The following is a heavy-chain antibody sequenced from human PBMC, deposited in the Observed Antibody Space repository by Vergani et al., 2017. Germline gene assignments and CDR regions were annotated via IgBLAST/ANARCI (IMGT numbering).Heavy chain of an antibody. V-gene: IGHV4-59*12. Sequence: QVQLQESGPGLVKPSETLSLTCTVSGGSISSYYWSWIRQPPGKGLEWIGSIYYSGSTYYNPSLKSRVTISVDTSKNQFSLKLSSVTAADTAVYYCARAFRLLWFGEGPYFDYWGQGTLVTVSS. CDR2: IYYSGST. CDR1: GGSISSYY. D-gene: IGHD3-10*01. CDR3: ARAFRLLWFGEGPYFDY. J-gene: IGHJ4*02.